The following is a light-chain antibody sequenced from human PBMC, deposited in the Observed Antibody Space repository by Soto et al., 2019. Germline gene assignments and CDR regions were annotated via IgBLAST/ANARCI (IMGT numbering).Light chain of an antibody. CDR3: QQYNNWPPPIT. CDR1: QSVSSN. CDR2: GAS. Sequence: ELVMTQSPATLSVSPGERATLSCRASQSVSSNLAWYQQKPGQAPRLLIYGASTRATGIPARFSGSGSGTEFTLTIRSLQSEDFAVYYCQQYNNWPPPITFGQGTRLEIK. J-gene: IGKJ5*01. V-gene: IGKV3-15*01.